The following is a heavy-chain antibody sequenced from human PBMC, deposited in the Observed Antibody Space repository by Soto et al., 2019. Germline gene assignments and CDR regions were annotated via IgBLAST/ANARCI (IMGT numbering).Heavy chain of an antibody. Sequence: SETLSLTCTVSGGSISGYYWSWIRQPPGKGLEWIGYIYYSGSTNYNPSLKSRVTISVDTSKNQFSLKLSSVTAADTAVYYCARDNGGYQPVYYGMDVWGQGTTVTVSS. CDR3: ARDNGGYQPVYYGMDV. V-gene: IGHV4-59*01. D-gene: IGHD2-2*01. CDR1: GGSISGYY. J-gene: IGHJ6*02. CDR2: IYYSGST.